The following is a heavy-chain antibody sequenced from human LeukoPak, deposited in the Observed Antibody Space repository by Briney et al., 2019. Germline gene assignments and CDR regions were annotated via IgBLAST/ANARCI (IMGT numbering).Heavy chain of an antibody. CDR2: ISAYNGNT. CDR1: GYTFTSYG. V-gene: IGHV1-18*01. D-gene: IGHD3-10*01. J-gene: IGHJ6*02. Sequence: ASVKVSCKASGYTFTSYGISWARQAPGQGLEWMGWISAYNGNTNYAQKLQGRVTVTTDTSTSTAYMELRSLRSDDTAVYYCARGKVLLWFGELLSMGGSYYYYGMDVWGQGTTVTVSS. CDR3: ARGKVLLWFGELLSMGGSYYYYGMDV.